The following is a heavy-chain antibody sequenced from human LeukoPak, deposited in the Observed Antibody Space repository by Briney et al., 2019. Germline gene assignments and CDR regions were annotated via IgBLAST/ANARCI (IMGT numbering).Heavy chain of an antibody. J-gene: IGHJ4*02. V-gene: IGHV4-34*01. CDR1: GGSFSGYY. Sequence: SETLSLTCAVYGGSFSGYYWSWIRQPPGKGLEWIGEINHSGSTNYNPSLKSRVTISVDTSKNQFSLKLSSVTAADTAVYYCARAVGGSGNYYFDHWGQGTLVTVSS. CDR2: INHSGST. CDR3: ARAVGGSGNYYFDH. D-gene: IGHD3-10*01.